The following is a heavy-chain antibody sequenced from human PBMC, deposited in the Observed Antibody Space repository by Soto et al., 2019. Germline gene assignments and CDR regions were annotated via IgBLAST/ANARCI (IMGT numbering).Heavy chain of an antibody. J-gene: IGHJ4*02. D-gene: IGHD5-18*01. Sequence: SETLSLTCTVSGGSITSYYWSWIRQPAGKGLEWIGRIYTSGSTNYNPSLKSRVTMSVDTSKNQFSLKLSSVTAADTAVYYCESDTDKVMVKGIDYWGQGTLVTVSS. V-gene: IGHV4-4*07. CDR3: ESDTDKVMVKGIDY. CDR2: IYTSGST. CDR1: GGSITSYY.